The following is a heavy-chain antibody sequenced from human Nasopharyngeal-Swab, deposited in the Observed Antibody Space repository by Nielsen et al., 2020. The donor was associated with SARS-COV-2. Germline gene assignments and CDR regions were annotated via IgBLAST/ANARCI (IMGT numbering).Heavy chain of an antibody. V-gene: IGHV3-48*04. CDR2: ISSTGSTI. CDR1: GLTFSGHW. Sequence: GESLKISCAASGLTFSGHWMHWVRQAPGKGLEWVSYISSTGSTINYADSVKGRVTISRDNARNSLYLQMNSLRAEDTAVYYCARDGNLRTVRYFDLWGRGSLVTVSS. J-gene: IGHJ2*01. CDR3: ARDGNLRTVRYFDL. D-gene: IGHD4-17*01.